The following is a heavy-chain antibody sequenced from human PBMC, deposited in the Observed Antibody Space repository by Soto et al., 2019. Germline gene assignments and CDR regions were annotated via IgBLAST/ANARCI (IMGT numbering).Heavy chain of an antibody. D-gene: IGHD2-2*01. Sequence: GSSVKVSCKASGYTFSSYAITWVRQAPGQPLEWMGGIIPFCDSTNYAQKFQGRVTITTDASTSTAYMELRSLRSDDTAVYYCARVVPGAEAWFGPWGQGTLVTVSS. CDR1: GYTFSSYA. J-gene: IGHJ5*02. V-gene: IGHV1-69*05. CDR3: ARVVPGAEAWFGP. CDR2: IIPFCDST.